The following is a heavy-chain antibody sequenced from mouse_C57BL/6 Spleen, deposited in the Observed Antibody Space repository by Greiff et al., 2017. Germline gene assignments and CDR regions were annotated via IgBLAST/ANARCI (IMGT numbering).Heavy chain of an antibody. CDR2: ISYDGSN. CDR1: GYSITSGYY. D-gene: IGHD1-1*01. V-gene: IGHV3-6*01. CDR3: ARGDRYGSGFAY. J-gene: IGHJ3*01. Sequence: VQLQQSGPGLVKPSQSLSLTCSVSGYSITSGYYWYWIRQFPGNKLVWMGNISYDGSNNYNPSLKNRIAITRDTSKNQFFLKLNSVTTEDTATYYCARGDRYGSGFAYWGQGTLVTVSA.